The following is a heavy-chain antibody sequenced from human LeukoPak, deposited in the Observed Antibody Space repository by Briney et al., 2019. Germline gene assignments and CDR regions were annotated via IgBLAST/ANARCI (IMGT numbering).Heavy chain of an antibody. D-gene: IGHD2-15*01. Sequence: GASVKVSCKVSGYTLTELSMHWVRQAPGKGLEWMGGFDPEDGETIYAQKFQGRVTMTEDTSTDTAYMELSSLRSEDTAVYYCATRRGYCSGGSCYRTQVLVDYWGQGTLVTVSS. CDR2: FDPEDGET. CDR1: GYTLTELS. CDR3: ATRRGYCSGGSCYRTQVLVDY. J-gene: IGHJ4*02. V-gene: IGHV1-24*01.